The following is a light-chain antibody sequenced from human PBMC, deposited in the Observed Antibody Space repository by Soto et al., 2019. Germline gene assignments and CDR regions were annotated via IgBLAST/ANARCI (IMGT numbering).Light chain of an antibody. Sequence: VMTQSPATLSVSPGESVTLSCRASQSVATNLAWYQQRTGQAPRLLIYGESKRAIGLPARFSGSGSGTELNLTISRLQSEDFAVYYCQKYNDWPQTLGQGTKVDIK. CDR2: GES. V-gene: IGKV3-15*01. CDR3: QKYNDWPQT. J-gene: IGKJ1*01. CDR1: QSVATN.